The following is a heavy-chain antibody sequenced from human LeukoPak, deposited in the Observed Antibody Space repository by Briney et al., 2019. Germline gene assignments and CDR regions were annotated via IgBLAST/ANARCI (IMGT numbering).Heavy chain of an antibody. CDR2: IWYDGSNK. CDR3: ARSKGDCSGGSCYGDAFDI. Sequence: GGSLRLSCAASGFTFSSYGMHWVRQAPGKGLEWVAVIWYDGSNKYYADSVKGRFTISRDNAKNSLYLQMNSLRAEDTAVYYCARSKGDCSGGSCYGDAFDIWGQGTMVTVSS. V-gene: IGHV3-33*01. D-gene: IGHD2-15*01. CDR1: GFTFSSYG. J-gene: IGHJ3*02.